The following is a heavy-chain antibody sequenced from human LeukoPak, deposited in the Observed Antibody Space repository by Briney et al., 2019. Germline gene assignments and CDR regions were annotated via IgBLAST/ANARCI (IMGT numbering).Heavy chain of an antibody. CDR2: IRYDGSNK. Sequence: PGGSLRLSCAASGFTFSSYGMHWVRQAPGKGLEWVAFIRYDGSNKYYADSVKGRFTISRDNSKNALYLQMNSLRAEDTAVYYCAKVGYSYGVTDYWGQGTLVTVSS. D-gene: IGHD5-18*01. CDR3: AKVGYSYGVTDY. V-gene: IGHV3-30*02. CDR1: GFTFSSYG. J-gene: IGHJ4*02.